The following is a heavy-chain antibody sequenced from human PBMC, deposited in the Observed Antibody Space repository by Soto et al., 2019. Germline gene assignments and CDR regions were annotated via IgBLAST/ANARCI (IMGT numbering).Heavy chain of an antibody. Sequence: SETLSLTCTVSRGSISSSSYYWGCIRQPPGRGLEWIGSMYYSGSTYYNPSLKSRVTISIDTSKNQFYLKLSSVTAAEKAVYYCARQKRLSHYDTLTGFYRGDWFDPWGHGILVTV. J-gene: IGHJ5*02. CDR1: RGSISSSSYY. V-gene: IGHV4-39*01. D-gene: IGHD3-9*01. CDR2: MYYSGST. CDR3: ARQKRLSHYDTLTGFYRGDWFDP.